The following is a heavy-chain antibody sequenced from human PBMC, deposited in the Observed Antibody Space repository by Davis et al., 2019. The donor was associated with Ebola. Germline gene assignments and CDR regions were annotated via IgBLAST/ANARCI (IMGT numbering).Heavy chain of an antibody. Sequence: GESLKISCAASGFTFSSYAIHWVRQAPGKGLEYVSAISSNGGSTYYANSVKGRFTISRDNSKNTLYLQMGSLRAEDMAVYYCARDQLDYYYYGMDVWGQGTTVTVSS. CDR3: ARDQLDYYYYGMDV. D-gene: IGHD1-1*01. V-gene: IGHV3-64*01. J-gene: IGHJ6*02. CDR2: ISSNGGST. CDR1: GFTFSSYA.